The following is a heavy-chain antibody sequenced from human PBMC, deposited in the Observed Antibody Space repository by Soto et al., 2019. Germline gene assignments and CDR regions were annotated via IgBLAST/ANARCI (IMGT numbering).Heavy chain of an antibody. CDR1: GFTFSSYS. J-gene: IGHJ3*02. CDR2: ISSSSSYI. CDR3: ARVHSRYYYDSSAPTI. D-gene: IGHD3-22*01. V-gene: IGHV3-21*01. Sequence: PGGSLRLSCAASGFTFSSYSMNWVRQAPGKGLEWVSSISSSSSYIYYADSVKGRFTISRDNAKNSLYLQMNSLRAEDTAVYYCARVHSRYYYDSSAPTIWGRGTMVTVSS.